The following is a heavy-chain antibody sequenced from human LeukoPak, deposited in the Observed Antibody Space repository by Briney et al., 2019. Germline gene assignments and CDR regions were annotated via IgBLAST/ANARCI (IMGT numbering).Heavy chain of an antibody. CDR3: ARLASTAMVTYDRGYYGMDV. Sequence: SETLSLTCTVSGGSISSYYWSWIRQPPGKGLEWIGYIYYSGSTNYNPSLKSRVTISVDTSKYQFSLKLSSVTAADTAVYYCARLASTAMVTYDRGYYGMDVWGQGTTVTVSS. D-gene: IGHD5-18*01. CDR2: IYYSGST. V-gene: IGHV4-59*08. J-gene: IGHJ6*02. CDR1: GGSISSYY.